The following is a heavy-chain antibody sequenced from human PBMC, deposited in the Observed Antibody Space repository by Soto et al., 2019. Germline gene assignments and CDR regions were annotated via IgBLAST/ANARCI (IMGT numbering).Heavy chain of an antibody. CDR1: GGTFSSYA. J-gene: IGHJ4*02. CDR3: ARFMYSGSYYNY. V-gene: IGHV1-69*13. Sequence: SVKVSCKASGGTFSSYAISWVRQAPGQGLEWMGGIIPIFGTANYAQKFQGRVTITADESTSTAYMELSSLRSEDTAVYYCARFMYSGSYYNYWGQGTLVTVSS. D-gene: IGHD1-26*01. CDR2: IIPIFGTA.